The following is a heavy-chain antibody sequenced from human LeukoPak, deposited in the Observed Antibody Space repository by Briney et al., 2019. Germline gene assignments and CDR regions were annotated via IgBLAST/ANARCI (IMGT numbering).Heavy chain of an antibody. D-gene: IGHD3-9*01. CDR2: INRSGTYV. Sequence: GGSLRLSCTASGFTFNSYSMNWVRQAPGKGLEWVSYINRSGTYVYYADSVKGRFTISRDHAKNSLSLQKNSLRADYAAVYYCARARSKQLAGYLSDGFDIWGQGTMVTVSS. CDR1: GFTFNSYS. V-gene: IGHV3-21*01. J-gene: IGHJ3*02. CDR3: ARARSKQLAGYLSDGFDI.